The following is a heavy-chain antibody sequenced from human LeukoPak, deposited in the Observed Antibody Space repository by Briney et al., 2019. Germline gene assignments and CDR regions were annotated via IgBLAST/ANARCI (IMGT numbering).Heavy chain of an antibody. D-gene: IGHD3-10*01. Sequence: GGSLRLSCADSGFTFSNYAMHWVRQAPGKGLEWVAVISYDGSNKYYADSVKGRFTISRDNSKNTLFVQMNSLRAEDTAVYYCAKTRGSGPLDYWGQGTLVTVSS. V-gene: IGHV3-30*04. CDR3: AKTRGSGPLDY. CDR2: ISYDGSNK. J-gene: IGHJ4*02. CDR1: GFTFSNYA.